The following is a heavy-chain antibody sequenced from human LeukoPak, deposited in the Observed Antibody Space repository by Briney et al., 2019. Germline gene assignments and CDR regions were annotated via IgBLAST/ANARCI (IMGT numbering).Heavy chain of an antibody. CDR1: GITFSSYW. CDR2: INGDGSST. D-gene: IGHD5-12*01. CDR3: ASGYRDYGVGY. J-gene: IGHJ4*02. Sequence: PGGSLRLSCAASGITFSSYWMHWVRQGPGKGLLWVSRINGDGSSTSYADSVKGRFTISRDNAKNTLYLQMNSLRAEDTAVYYCASGYRDYGVGYWGQGTLVTVSS. V-gene: IGHV3-74*01.